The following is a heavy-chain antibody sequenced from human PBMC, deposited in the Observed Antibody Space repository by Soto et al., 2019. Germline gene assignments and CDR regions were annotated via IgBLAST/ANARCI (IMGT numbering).Heavy chain of an antibody. CDR3: ARETRGTYHDDY. Sequence: PXGSLRSSGSASGCTFSDYWMPWVRQAPGKGLEWISRIVNDGSSTTYADSVKGRFTISRDNAKNTLYLQMNSLRVEDTAVYFCARETRGTYHDDYWGQGTLVTVYS. D-gene: IGHD1-7*01. CDR1: GCTFSDYW. J-gene: IGHJ4*02. CDR2: IVNDGSST. V-gene: IGHV3-74*03.